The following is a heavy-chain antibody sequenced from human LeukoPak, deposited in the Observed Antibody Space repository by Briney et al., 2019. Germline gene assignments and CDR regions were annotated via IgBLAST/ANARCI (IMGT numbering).Heavy chain of an antibody. CDR3: ARSHSVWTSFDY. D-gene: IGHD3/OR15-3a*01. V-gene: IGHV4-59*01. CDR1: GGPLRSYY. Sequence: AETLSLTCTVSGGPLRSYYWSCIRQPPGKGVGWIGYIYYSGSTNYNPPLKSRVTISVDTSKNQISLKLSSVTAADTAVYYCARSHSVWTSFDYWGQGTLVTVSS. J-gene: IGHJ4*02. CDR2: IYYSGST.